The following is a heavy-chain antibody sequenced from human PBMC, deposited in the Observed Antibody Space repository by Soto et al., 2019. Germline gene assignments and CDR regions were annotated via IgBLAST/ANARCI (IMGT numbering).Heavy chain of an antibody. Sequence: PGGSLRLSCAASGFTFSSYGMHWVRQAAGEGLEWVARIKTKVESYATEYAASVKGRFSISRDDSKNTAYLEMNSLKTEDTAVYYCTRRHCSGGGCYSDFDFWGQGSLVTVSS. V-gene: IGHV3-73*01. D-gene: IGHD2-15*01. J-gene: IGHJ4*02. CDR1: GFTFSSYG. CDR2: IKTKVESYAT. CDR3: TRRHCSGGGCYSDFDF.